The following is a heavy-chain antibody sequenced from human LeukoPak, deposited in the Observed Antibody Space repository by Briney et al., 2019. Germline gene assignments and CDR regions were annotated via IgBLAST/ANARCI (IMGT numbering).Heavy chain of an antibody. CDR2: ISGSGGSI. Sequence: GGSLRLSCAASGFTFSSYAMSWVRQAPGKGLEWVSAISGSGGSIYYADSVKGRFTISRDNAKNSLYLQMNSLRAEDTAVYYCARGGLYGDYSSEGISFDYWGQGTLVTVSS. CDR3: ARGGLYGDYSSEGISFDY. J-gene: IGHJ4*02. V-gene: IGHV3-23*01. D-gene: IGHD4-17*01. CDR1: GFTFSSYA.